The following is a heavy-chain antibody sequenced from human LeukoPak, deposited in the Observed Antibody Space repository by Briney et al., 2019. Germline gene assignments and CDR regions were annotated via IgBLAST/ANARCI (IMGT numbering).Heavy chain of an antibody. D-gene: IGHD1-26*01. CDR1: GGSFSAYY. Sequence: SETLSLTCAVYGGSFSAYYWSWIRQPPGKGLEWIGEIYHSGSTNYNPSLKSRVTISVDTSKNQFSLKLTSVTAADTAGYYCARGQVWLLYYYWGQGTLVTVSS. J-gene: IGHJ4*02. CDR3: ARGQVWLLYYY. V-gene: IGHV4-34*01. CDR2: IYHSGST.